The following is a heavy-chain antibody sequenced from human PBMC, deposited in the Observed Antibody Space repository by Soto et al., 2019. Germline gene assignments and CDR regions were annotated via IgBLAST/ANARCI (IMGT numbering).Heavy chain of an antibody. D-gene: IGHD3-10*01. CDR1: GGSISSYY. CDR2: IYYSGST. Sequence: QVQLQESGPGLVKPSETLSLTCTVSGGSISSYYWSWIRQPPGKGLEWIGYIYYSGSTNYNPSLKSRVTTSVDTSKNQFSLKLSSVTAADTAVYYCARGGGDIDSGSYPNWFDPWGQGTLVTVSS. V-gene: IGHV4-59*01. J-gene: IGHJ5*02. CDR3: ARGGGDIDSGSYPNWFDP.